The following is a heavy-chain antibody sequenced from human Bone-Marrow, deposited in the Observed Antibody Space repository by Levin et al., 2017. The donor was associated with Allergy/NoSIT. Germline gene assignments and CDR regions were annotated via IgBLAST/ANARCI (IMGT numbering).Heavy chain of an antibody. CDR1: GFTFSSYG. CDR2: ISYDGSNK. D-gene: IGHD5-24*01. J-gene: IGHJ4*02. V-gene: IGHV3-30*18. Sequence: PGGSLRLSCAASGFTFSSYGMHWVRQAPGKGLEWVAVISYDGSNKYYADSVKGRFTISRDNSKNTLYLQMNSLRAEDTAVYYCAKASRWLQSFDYWGQGTLVTVSS. CDR3: AKASRWLQSFDY.